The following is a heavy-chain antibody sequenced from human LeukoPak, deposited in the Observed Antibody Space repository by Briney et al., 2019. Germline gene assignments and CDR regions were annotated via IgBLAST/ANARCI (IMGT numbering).Heavy chain of an antibody. D-gene: IGHD1-26*01. CDR1: GFTFSSYA. CDR2: ISYDGSNK. V-gene: IGHV3-30-3*01. J-gene: IGHJ4*02. CDR3: AREMNSGSYPANYFAY. Sequence: GGSLRLSCAASGFTFSSYAMHWVRQAPGKGLEWVAVISYDGSNKYYADSVEGRFTISRDNSKNTLYLQMNSLRAEDTAVYYCAREMNSGSYPANYFAYWGQGTLVTVSS.